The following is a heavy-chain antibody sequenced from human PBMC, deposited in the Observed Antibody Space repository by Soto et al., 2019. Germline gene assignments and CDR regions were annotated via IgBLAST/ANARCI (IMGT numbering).Heavy chain of an antibody. V-gene: IGHV3-9*01. CDR3: AKDRGITIFGVVTTIFDY. J-gene: IGHJ4*02. CDR1: GFTFDDYA. D-gene: IGHD3-3*01. CDR2: ISWNSGSI. Sequence: GGSLILSCAAPGFTFDDYAMPWLQQSPGKGLEWVSGISWNSGSIGYADSVKGRFTISRDNAKNSLYLQMNSLRAEDTALYYCAKDRGITIFGVVTTIFDYWGQGT.